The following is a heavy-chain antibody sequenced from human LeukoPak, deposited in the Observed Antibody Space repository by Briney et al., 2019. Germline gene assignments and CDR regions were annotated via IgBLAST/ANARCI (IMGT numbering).Heavy chain of an antibody. J-gene: IGHJ4*02. Sequence: SETLSLTCTVSGGSISSGGYYWSWIRQHPGKGLEWIGYIYYSGSTYYNPSLKSRVTISVDTSKNQFSLKLSSVIAADTAVYYCARDRGNGWPYFFDYWGRGILVTVSS. CDR2: IYYSGST. D-gene: IGHD6-19*01. CDR3: ARDRGNGWPYFFDY. CDR1: GGSISSGGYY. V-gene: IGHV4-31*03.